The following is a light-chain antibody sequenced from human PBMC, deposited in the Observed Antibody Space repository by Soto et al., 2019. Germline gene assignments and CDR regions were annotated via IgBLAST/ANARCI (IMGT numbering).Light chain of an antibody. CDR3: MQGTHWPWT. CDR2: KVS. V-gene: IGKV2-30*02. Sequence: DVVMTQSPLSLPVTLGQPASISCRSSQSLIHSDGNTYLNWFQQRPGQSPRRLIYKVSDRDSGVPDRFMGSGSGTDFALKISRVEAEDVGVYYCMQGTHWPWTFGQGTEVEIK. CDR1: QSLIHSDGNTY. J-gene: IGKJ1*01.